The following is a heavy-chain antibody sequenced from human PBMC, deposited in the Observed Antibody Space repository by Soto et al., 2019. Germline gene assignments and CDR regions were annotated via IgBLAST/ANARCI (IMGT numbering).Heavy chain of an antibody. D-gene: IGHD4-17*01. CDR2: INHSGST. CDR3: ARGADYGDYAY. V-gene: IGHV4-34*01. Sequence: QVQLQQWGAGLLKPSETLSLTCAVYGGSFSGYYWSWIRQPPGKGLEWIGEINHSGSTNYNPSIKSRVTISVDTSKNQFSLKLSSVTAADTAVYYCARGADYGDYAYWGQGTLVTVSS. J-gene: IGHJ4*02. CDR1: GGSFSGYY.